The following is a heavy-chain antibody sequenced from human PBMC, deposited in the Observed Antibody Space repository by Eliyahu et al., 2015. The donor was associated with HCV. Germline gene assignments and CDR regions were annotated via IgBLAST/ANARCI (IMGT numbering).Heavy chain of an antibody. CDR3: ARRDYSNYCFDY. Sequence: QLQLQESGPGLVKPSETLSLTCTVSGGSISSSSYYWGWIRQPPGKGLEWIGSIYYSGSTYYNPSLKSRVTISVDTSKNQFSLKLSSVTAADTAVYYCARRDYSNYCFDYWGQGTLVTVSS. V-gene: IGHV4-39*01. D-gene: IGHD4-11*01. CDR2: IYYSGST. J-gene: IGHJ4*02. CDR1: GGSISSSSYY.